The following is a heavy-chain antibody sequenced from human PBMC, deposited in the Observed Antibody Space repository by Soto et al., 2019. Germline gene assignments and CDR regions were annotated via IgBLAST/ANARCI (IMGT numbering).Heavy chain of an antibody. D-gene: IGHD3-10*01. V-gene: IGHV1-69*06. CDR2: IFPIFGTA. CDR3: ASRGSTTHSPLDY. CDR1: GGTFSSYA. Sequence: SVKVSCKASGGTFSSYAISWVRQAPGQGLEWMGGIFPIFGTANYAQKFQGRVTITADKSTSTACMELSSLRSEDTAVYYCASRGSTTHSPLDYWGQGTLVTVSS. J-gene: IGHJ4*02.